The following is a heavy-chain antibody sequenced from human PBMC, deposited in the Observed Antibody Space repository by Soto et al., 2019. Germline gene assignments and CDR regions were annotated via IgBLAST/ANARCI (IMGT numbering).Heavy chain of an antibody. CDR3: ARIPTQWLVLLDY. J-gene: IGHJ4*02. CDR1: GFIFSNYC. Sequence: GGSLRLSCAASGFIFSNYCMSWVRQAPGKGLEWVANIKEDGSVKEYVDSVRGRFTISRDNAKNSLFLQLNSLRAEDTAVYYCARIPTQWLVLLDYWGQGTLLTVPS. D-gene: IGHD6-19*01. V-gene: IGHV3-7*01. CDR2: IKEDGSVK.